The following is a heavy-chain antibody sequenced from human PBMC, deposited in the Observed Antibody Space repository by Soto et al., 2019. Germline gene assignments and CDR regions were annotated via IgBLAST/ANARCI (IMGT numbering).Heavy chain of an antibody. CDR2: IIPIFGTA. Sequence: QVQLVQSGAEVKKPGSSVKVSCKASGGTFSSYAISWVRQAPGQGLEWMGGIIPIFGTANYAQKFQGRVTITADESTSTAYMELSSLRSEDTAVYYCASHGLTTVTNRLSAFDIWGQGTMVTVSS. CDR1: GGTFSSYA. CDR3: ASHGLTTVTNRLSAFDI. D-gene: IGHD4-17*01. V-gene: IGHV1-69*01. J-gene: IGHJ3*02.